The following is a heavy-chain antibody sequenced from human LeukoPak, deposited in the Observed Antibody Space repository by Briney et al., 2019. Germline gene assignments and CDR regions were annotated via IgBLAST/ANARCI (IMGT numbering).Heavy chain of an antibody. V-gene: IGHV1-2*02. D-gene: IGHD2-15*01. CDR3: ERGQKRVVVVAATSGYYYGMDV. CDR2: INPNSGGT. Sequence: ASVKVSCKASGYTFTGYYMHWVRQAPGQGLEWMGWINPNSGGTNYAQKFQGRVTMTRDTSISTAYMEQSRLRSDDTAKYYTERGQKRVVVVAATSGYYYGMDVWGQGTTVTVSS. CDR1: GYTFTGYY. J-gene: IGHJ6*02.